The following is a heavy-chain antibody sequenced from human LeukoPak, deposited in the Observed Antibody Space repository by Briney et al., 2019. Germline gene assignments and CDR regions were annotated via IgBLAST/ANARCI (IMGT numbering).Heavy chain of an antibody. CDR2: IYYSGST. J-gene: IGHJ4*02. Sequence: TSETLSLTCTVSGGSISSYYWSWIRQPPGKGLEWIGYIYYSGSTNYNPSLKSRVTISVDTSKNQFSLKLSSVTAADTAVYYCARDRGAAAGNWGQGTLVTVSS. CDR3: ARDRGAAAGN. V-gene: IGHV4-59*01. D-gene: IGHD6-13*01. CDR1: GGSISSYY.